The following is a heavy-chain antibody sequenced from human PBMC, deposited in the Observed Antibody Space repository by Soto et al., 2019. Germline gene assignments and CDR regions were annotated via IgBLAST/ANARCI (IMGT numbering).Heavy chain of an antibody. J-gene: IGHJ3*02. V-gene: IGHV5-51*01. CDR2: IYPGDSDT. D-gene: IGHD2-15*01. Sequence: GESLKISCKGSGYSFTSYWIGWVRQMPGKGLEWMGIIYPGDSDTRYIPSFQGQVTISADKSISTAYLQWSSLKASDTAMYYCARAGMGYCSGGSCYSVPGAFDIWGQGTMVTVSS. CDR1: GYSFTSYW. CDR3: ARAGMGYCSGGSCYSVPGAFDI.